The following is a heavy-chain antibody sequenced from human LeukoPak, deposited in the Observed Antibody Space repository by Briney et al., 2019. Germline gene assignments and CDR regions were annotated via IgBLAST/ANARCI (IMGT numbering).Heavy chain of an antibody. Sequence: VASVKVSCKASGYTFTGYYMHWVRQAPGQGLEWMGRINPNSGGTNYAQKFQGRVTMTRDTSISTAYMELSRLRSDDTAVYYCARTIWYYYDSSGPLAVWGQGTLVTVSS. CDR2: INPNSGGT. CDR3: ARTIWYYYDSSGPLAV. CDR1: GYTFTGYY. D-gene: IGHD3-22*01. V-gene: IGHV1-2*06. J-gene: IGHJ4*02.